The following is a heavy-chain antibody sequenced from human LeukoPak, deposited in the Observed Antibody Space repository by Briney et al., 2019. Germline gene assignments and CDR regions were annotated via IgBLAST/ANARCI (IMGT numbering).Heavy chain of an antibody. Sequence: SGPTLVNPTQTLTLTCTFSVFSLTTSGVGVGWIRQPPGKALEWLALIYWNNDNRYNPSLKTRLTITKDTSKNQVVLIMANMDPVDTATYYCAHYGDYRFLYYFDYWGQGTPVTVSS. D-gene: IGHD4-17*01. V-gene: IGHV2-5*01. CDR2: IYWNNDN. CDR3: AHYGDYRFLYYFDY. CDR1: VFSLTTSGVG. J-gene: IGHJ4*02.